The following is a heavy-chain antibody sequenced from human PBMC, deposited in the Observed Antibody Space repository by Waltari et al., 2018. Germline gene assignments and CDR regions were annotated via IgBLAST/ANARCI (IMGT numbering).Heavy chain of an antibody. CDR2: IYYSGST. CDR3: ARADYYDSSGYYDY. J-gene: IGHJ4*02. CDR1: GGSISSYY. Sequence: QVQLQESGPGLVKPSETLSLTCTVSGGSISSYYWSWIRQPPGKGLEWIGYIYYSGSTHYTPSLKSRVTISVDTSKNQFSLKLSSVTAADTAVYYCARADYYDSSGYYDYWGQGTLVTVSS. V-gene: IGHV4-59*01. D-gene: IGHD3-22*01.